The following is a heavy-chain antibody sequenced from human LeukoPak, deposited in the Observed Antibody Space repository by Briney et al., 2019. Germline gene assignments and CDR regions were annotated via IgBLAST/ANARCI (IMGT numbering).Heavy chain of an antibody. J-gene: IGHJ6*02. CDR1: GFTFSSYA. D-gene: IGHD3-10*01. V-gene: IGHV3-23*01. CDR3: AKTITMVRGVIMGDYYYGMDV. Sequence: PGGSLRLSCAASGFTFSSYAMSWVRQAPGKGLEWVSAISGSGGSTYYADSVKGRFTISRDNTKNTLYLQMNSLRAEDTAVYYCAKTITMVRGVIMGDYYYGMDVWGRGTTVTVSS. CDR2: ISGSGGST.